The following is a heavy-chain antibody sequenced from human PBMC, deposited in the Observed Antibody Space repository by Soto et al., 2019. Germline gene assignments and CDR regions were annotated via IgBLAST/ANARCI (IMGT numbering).Heavy chain of an antibody. CDR1: RFTFRDHG. Sequence: QVQLVESGGGVVQPGRSLRLSCEASRFTFRDHGMHWVRQAPGKGLEWVAVISYDGSNSYYADSVKGRFTISRDNSNNALYLQMSSLRPEDTAVYFCAKDYRNGGSRIDYWGQGTLVTVSS. CDR2: ISYDGSNS. CDR3: AKDYRNGGSRIDY. V-gene: IGHV3-30*18. D-gene: IGHD2-15*01. J-gene: IGHJ4*02.